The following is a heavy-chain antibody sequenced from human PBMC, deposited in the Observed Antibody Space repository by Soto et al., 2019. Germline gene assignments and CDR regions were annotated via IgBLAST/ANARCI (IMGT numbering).Heavy chain of an antibody. CDR2: INPNSGGT. D-gene: IGHD6-6*01. CDR3: ARAEVAARPPYFDY. CDR1: GYTFTGYY. J-gene: IGHJ4*02. V-gene: IGHV1-2*02. Sequence: XSVKGSCEASGYTFTGYYMHWGRQAPGQGLEWMGWINPNSGGTNYAQKFQGRVTMTRDTSISTAYMELSRLRSDDTAVYYCARAEVAARPPYFDYWGQGTLVTVSS.